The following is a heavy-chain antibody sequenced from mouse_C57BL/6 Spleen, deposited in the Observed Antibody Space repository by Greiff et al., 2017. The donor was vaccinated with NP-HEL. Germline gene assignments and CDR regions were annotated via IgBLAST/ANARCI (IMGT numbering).Heavy chain of an antibody. D-gene: IGHD1-1*01. Sequence: VKLMESGAELARPGASVKLSCKASGYTFTSYGISWVKQRTGQGLEWIGEIYPRSGNTYYNEKFKGKATLTADKSSSTAYMELRSLTSEDSAVYFCARSSTVDYAMDYWGQGTSVTVSS. CDR3: ARSSTVDYAMDY. V-gene: IGHV1-81*01. CDR2: IYPRSGNT. J-gene: IGHJ4*01. CDR1: GYTFTSYG.